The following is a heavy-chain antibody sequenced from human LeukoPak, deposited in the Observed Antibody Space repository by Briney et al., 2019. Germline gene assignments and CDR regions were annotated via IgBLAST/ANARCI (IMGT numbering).Heavy chain of an antibody. Sequence: PSETLSLTCSVSGGSISRSDYYWSWIRQPPGKGLEWIGYIYYSGITYYNPSLKSRVTISVDTSKNQFSLKLSSVTAADTAVYYCARGYWAHGMNVWGPGTTVTVSS. CDR1: GGSISRSDYY. V-gene: IGHV4-30-4*01. CDR2: IYYSGIT. D-gene: IGHD6-13*01. CDR3: ARGYWAHGMNV. J-gene: IGHJ6*02.